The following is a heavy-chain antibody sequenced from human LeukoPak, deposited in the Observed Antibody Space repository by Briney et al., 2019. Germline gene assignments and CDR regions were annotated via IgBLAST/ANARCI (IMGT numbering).Heavy chain of an antibody. D-gene: IGHD3-22*01. CDR1: GDSVGSHY. J-gene: IGHJ3*02. Sequence: SETLSLTCTVSGDSVGSHYWSWIRQPPGKGLEWIGYIFYVGSTNYNPSLKSRVTISVDTSKNQFSLKLNSVTAADTAVYYCARDYYDSRGEAFDIWGQGTMVTVSS. CDR3: ARDYYDSRGEAFDI. V-gene: IGHV4-59*02. CDR2: IFYVGST.